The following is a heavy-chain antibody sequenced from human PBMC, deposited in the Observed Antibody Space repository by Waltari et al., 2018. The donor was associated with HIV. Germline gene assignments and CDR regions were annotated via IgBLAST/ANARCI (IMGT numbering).Heavy chain of an antibody. CDR3: ARYPEAFDWLLGPYYFDS. V-gene: IGHV1-18*01. D-gene: IGHD3-9*01. CDR1: GYTFTRYG. CDR2: ISAYNGNR. J-gene: IGHJ4*02. Sequence: QVQLVQSGAEVKKPGASVKVSCKASGYTFTRYGISWGRQAPGQGLEWMGWISAYNGNRNYAQKFQGRVTMTTDTSTITAYMELRSLRSDDTAVYYCARYPEAFDWLLGPYYFDSWGQGTLVTVSS.